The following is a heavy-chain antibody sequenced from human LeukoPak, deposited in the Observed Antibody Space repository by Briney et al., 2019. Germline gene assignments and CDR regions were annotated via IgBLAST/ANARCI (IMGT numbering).Heavy chain of an antibody. CDR1: GYTFTSYG. V-gene: IGHV1-18*01. D-gene: IGHD6-13*01. J-gene: IGHJ4*02. Sequence: ASVKVSCKASGYTFTSYGISWVRQAPGQGREWMGWISAYNGNTNYAQKLQGRVTMTTDTSTSTAYVELRSLRSDDTAVYYCARVRVDSSSWYRTGVFDYWGQGTLVTVSS. CDR2: ISAYNGNT. CDR3: ARVRVDSSSWYRTGVFDY.